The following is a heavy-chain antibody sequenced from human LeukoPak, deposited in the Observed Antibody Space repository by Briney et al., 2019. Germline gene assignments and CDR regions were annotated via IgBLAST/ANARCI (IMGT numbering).Heavy chain of an antibody. CDR2: INPNSGGT. CDR3: ARAAHIVVVTAYRAWFDP. V-gene: IGHV1-2*02. D-gene: IGHD2-21*02. J-gene: IGHJ5*02. Sequence: ASVKVSCKASGYTFTGYYMHWVRQARGQGLEWMGWINPNSGGTNYAQKFQGRVTMTRDTSISTAYMELSRLRSDDTAVYYCARAAHIVVVTAYRAWFDPWGQGTLVTVSS. CDR1: GYTFTGYY.